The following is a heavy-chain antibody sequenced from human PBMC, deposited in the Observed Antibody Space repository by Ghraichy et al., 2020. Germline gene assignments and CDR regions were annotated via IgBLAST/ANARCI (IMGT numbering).Heavy chain of an antibody. V-gene: IGHV4-59*01. D-gene: IGHD2-15*01. J-gene: IGHJ3*02. CDR2: VLYTGDT. Sequence: ETLSLTCSVSGGYIGSYYWSWIRQPPRKGLEWIGHVLYTGDTDYNPDLKSRVSISVDTAKDQFSLRLTSVTAEDTAVYYCARAEGYSGEHDAFESWGQGTKVTVSS. CDR3: ARAEGYSGEHDAFES. CDR1: GGYIGSYY.